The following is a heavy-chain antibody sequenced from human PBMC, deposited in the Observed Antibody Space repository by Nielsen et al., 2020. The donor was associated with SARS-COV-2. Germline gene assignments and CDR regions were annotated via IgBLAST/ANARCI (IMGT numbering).Heavy chain of an antibody. CDR1: GGTFSSCA. V-gene: IGHV1-69*13. Sequence: SVKVSCKASGGTFSSCAISWVRQAPGQGLEWMGGIIPIFGTANYAQKFQGRVTITADESTSTAYMELSSLRSEDTAVYYCARAGYSSSSYYYYYYYMDVWGKGTTVTVSS. CDR3: ARAGYSSSSYYYYYYYMDV. D-gene: IGHD6-6*01. CDR2: IIPIFGTA. J-gene: IGHJ6*03.